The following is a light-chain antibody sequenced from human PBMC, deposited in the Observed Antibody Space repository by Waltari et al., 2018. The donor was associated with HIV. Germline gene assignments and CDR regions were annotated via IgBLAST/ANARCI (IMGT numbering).Light chain of an antibody. J-gene: IGLJ2*01. CDR1: TSNIGSND. CDR3: VAWDDSLRGVV. Sequence: SVLTQPPSASGTPGQRVTISCSGSTSNIGSNDVFWYQHLPGAAPKLLIHRNNQRPVGVPNRFAVPTSGTSASLAISGLRSEEEADYDCVAWDDSLRGVVFGGGTKVAAL. V-gene: IGLV1-47*01. CDR2: RNN.